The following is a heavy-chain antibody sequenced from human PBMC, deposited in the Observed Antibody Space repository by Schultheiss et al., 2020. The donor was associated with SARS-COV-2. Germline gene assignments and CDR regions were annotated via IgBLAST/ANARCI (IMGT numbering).Heavy chain of an antibody. Sequence: GESLKISCATSGFTFSTYSMNWVRQAPGKGLEWVAVISYDGSNKYYADSVKGRFTISRDNSKNTLYLQMNSLRAEDTAVYYCARDYDFWAYWGQGTLVTVSS. CDR3: ARDYDFWAY. CDR2: ISYDGSNK. V-gene: IGHV3-30*03. J-gene: IGHJ4*02. CDR1: GFTFSTYS. D-gene: IGHD3-3*01.